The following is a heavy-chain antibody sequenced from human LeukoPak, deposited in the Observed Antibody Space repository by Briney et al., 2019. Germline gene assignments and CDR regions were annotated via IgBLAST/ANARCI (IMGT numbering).Heavy chain of an antibody. J-gene: IGHJ6*03. CDR3: ARAPSYCSSTSCHIYYYYYYMDV. V-gene: IGHV3-20*04. CDR2: INWNGGST. D-gene: IGHD2-2*01. CDR1: GFTFDDYG. Sequence: GGSLRLSCAASGFTFDDYGMSWVRQAPGKGLEWVSGINWNGGSTGYADSVKGRFTISRDNAKNPLYLQMNSLRAEDTAVYYCARAPSYCSSTSCHIYYYYYYMDVWGKGTTVTISS.